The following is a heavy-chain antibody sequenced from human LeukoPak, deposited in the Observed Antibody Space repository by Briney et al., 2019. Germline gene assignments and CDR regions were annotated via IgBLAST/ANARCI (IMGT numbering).Heavy chain of an antibody. CDR1: GFTFSSYS. CDR3: ARGLPRGYDY. Sequence: MTGGSLRLSCAASGFTFSSYSMNWVRQAPGKGLEWVSSISSSSSYIYYADSVKGRFTISRDNAKNSLYLQMNSLRAEDTAVYYCARGLPRGYDYWGQGTLVTVSS. J-gene: IGHJ4*02. CDR2: ISSSSSYI. D-gene: IGHD2-15*01. V-gene: IGHV3-21*01.